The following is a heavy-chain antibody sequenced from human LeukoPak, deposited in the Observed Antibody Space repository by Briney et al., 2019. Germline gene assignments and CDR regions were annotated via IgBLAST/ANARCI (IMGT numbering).Heavy chain of an antibody. Sequence: ASVKVSCKASDYTFTSYGICWVRQAPGQGLEWMGWISAYNGNTNYAQKFQGRVTMTRDTSTSTVYMELSSLRSEDTAVYYCARGSSGRMFDYWGQGTLVTVSS. J-gene: IGHJ4*02. V-gene: IGHV1-18*01. CDR2: ISAYNGNT. CDR1: DYTFTSYG. D-gene: IGHD3-22*01. CDR3: ARGSSGRMFDY.